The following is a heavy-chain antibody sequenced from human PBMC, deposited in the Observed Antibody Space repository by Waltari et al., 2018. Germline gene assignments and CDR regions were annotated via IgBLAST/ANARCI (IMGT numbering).Heavy chain of an antibody. Sequence: QVQLVESGGGVVQPGRSLRLSCAASGFTFSSHAMPWVRQAPGKGLEWVAVISYDGSNKYNADSVKGRFTISRDNSKNTLYLQMNSLRAEDTAVYYCARDRGIVVVPAALDYWGQGTLVTVSS. V-gene: IGHV3-30-3*01. D-gene: IGHD2-2*01. CDR1: GFTFSSHA. CDR3: ARDRGIVVVPAALDY. J-gene: IGHJ4*02. CDR2: ISYDGSNK.